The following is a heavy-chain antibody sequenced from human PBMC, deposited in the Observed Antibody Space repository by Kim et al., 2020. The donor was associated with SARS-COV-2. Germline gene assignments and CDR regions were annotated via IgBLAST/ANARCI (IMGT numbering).Heavy chain of an antibody. CDR2: ISSSSSTI. CDR1: GFTFSSYS. V-gene: IGHV3-48*02. Sequence: GGSLRLSCAASGFTFSSYSMNWVRQAPGKGLEWVSYISSSSSTIYYADSVKGRFTISRDTAKNSLYLQMNSLRDEDTAVYYCARDPRGSGWYWFDPWGKGTLVTVSS. D-gene: IGHD6-19*01. CDR3: ARDPRGSGWYWFDP. J-gene: IGHJ5*02.